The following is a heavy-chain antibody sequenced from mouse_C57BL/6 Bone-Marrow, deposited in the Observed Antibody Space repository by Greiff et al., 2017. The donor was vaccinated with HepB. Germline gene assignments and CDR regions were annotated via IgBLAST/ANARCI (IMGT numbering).Heavy chain of an antibody. CDR1: GFTFSNFG. CDR3: ARSHGGNYVGYFDY. V-gene: IGHV5-6-5*01. D-gene: IGHD2-1*01. Sequence: EVQLQESGGGLVKPGGSLKLSCAASGFTFSNFGMSWVRQTPEKRLEWVASMSSISSTYYPDSVKGRFTVSRDNARNILYLQMSSLRSEDTAMYYCARSHGGNYVGYFDYWGQGTALTGSS. J-gene: IGHJ2*01. CDR2: MSSISST.